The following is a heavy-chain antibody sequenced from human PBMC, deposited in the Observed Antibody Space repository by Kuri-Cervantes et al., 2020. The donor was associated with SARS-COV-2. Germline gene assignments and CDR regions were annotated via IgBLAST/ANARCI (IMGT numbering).Heavy chain of an antibody. Sequence: GSLRLSCTVSGGSISSYYWSWIRQPAGKGLEWIGRIYTSGSTNYNPSLKSRVTMSVDTSKNQFSLKLSSVTAAGTAVYYCARDSHRSGYLYYFDYWGQGTLVTVSS. CDR2: IYTSGST. CDR1: GGSISSYY. J-gene: IGHJ4*02. CDR3: ARDSHRSGYLYYFDY. D-gene: IGHD3-3*01. V-gene: IGHV4-4*07.